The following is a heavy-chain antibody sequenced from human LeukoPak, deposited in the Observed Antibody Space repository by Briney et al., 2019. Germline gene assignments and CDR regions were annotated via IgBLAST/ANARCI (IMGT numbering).Heavy chain of an antibody. V-gene: IGHV1-69*13. Sequence: ASVKVYCKASGGIFSCSAISWVRQAPGPGLELMGGFIPIFCTANYAQKFQGRVTITADESTSTAYMELSSLRSEDTAVYYCARDRPSFDYYGSGSYSLQIDYWGQGTLVTVSS. D-gene: IGHD3-10*01. CDR2: FIPIFCTA. J-gene: IGHJ4*02. CDR1: GGIFSCSA. CDR3: ARDRPSFDYYGSGSYSLQIDY.